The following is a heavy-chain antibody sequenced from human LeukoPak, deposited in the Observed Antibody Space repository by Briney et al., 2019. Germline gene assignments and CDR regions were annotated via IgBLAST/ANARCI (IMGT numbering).Heavy chain of an antibody. D-gene: IGHD1-26*01. CDR3: ARDKIVGPTTLDY. CDR2: ITGSGGNT. Sequence: GGSLRVSCAASGFIFSSYSMSWVRQAPGKGLEWVSVITGSGGNTYYADSVKGRSTISKDNSKNTVYLQMNSLRADDTAIYYCARDKIVGPTTLDYWGQGTLVTVSS. CDR1: GFIFSSYS. V-gene: IGHV3-23*01. J-gene: IGHJ4*02.